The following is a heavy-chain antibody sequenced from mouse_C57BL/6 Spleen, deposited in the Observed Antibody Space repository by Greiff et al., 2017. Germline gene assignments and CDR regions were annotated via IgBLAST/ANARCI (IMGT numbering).Heavy chain of an antibody. CDR1: GYTFTDYN. V-gene: IGHV1-18*01. CDR3: ARSRDYFDY. J-gene: IGHJ2*01. Sequence: EVQLQQSGPELVKPGASVKIPCKASGYTFTDYNMDWVKQSHGKSLEWIGDINPNNGGTIYNQKYKGKATLTVDKSSSPAYMELRSLTSEDTSVYYCARSRDYFDYWGQGTTLTVSS. CDR2: INPNNGGT.